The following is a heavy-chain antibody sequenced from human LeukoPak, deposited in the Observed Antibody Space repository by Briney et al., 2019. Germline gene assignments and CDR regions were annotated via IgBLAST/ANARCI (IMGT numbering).Heavy chain of an antibody. CDR1: GVPISSYY. D-gene: IGHD7-27*01. V-gene: IGHV4-59*01. Sequence: SETLSLTCTVSGVPISSYYWSWIRQPPGKGLDWIGYISYSGSTNYNPSLKSRVTISVDTSKNQFSLKLSSVTAADTAVYYCASRKLGNDYWGQGTLVTISS. CDR2: ISYSGST. CDR3: ASRKLGNDY. J-gene: IGHJ4*02.